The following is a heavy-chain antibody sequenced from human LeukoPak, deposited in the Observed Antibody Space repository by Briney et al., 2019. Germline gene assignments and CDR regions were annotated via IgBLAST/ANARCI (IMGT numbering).Heavy chain of an antibody. CDR1: EYTFTTYD. V-gene: IGHV1-8*01. CDR2: MNPNSGNT. Sequence: ASAKVSCKASEYTFTTYDIHWVRQATGQGLEWMGWMNPNSGNTGYAQKFQGRATMTRNTSISTAYMELSSLRSEDTAVYYCAKLGRGATQLDYWGQGTLVTVSS. D-gene: IGHD1-26*01. J-gene: IGHJ4*02. CDR3: AKLGRGATQLDY.